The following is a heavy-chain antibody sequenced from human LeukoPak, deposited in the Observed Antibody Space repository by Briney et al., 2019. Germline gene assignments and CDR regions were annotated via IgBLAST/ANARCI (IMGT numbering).Heavy chain of an antibody. CDR3: ARGANWNDYALDY. Sequence: GGSLRLSCAASGFTFSSYAMSWVRQAPGKGLEWVSSISSSSSYIYYADSVKGRFTISRDNAKNSLYLQMNSLRAEDTAVYYCARGANWNDYALDYWGQGTLVTVSS. D-gene: IGHD1-1*01. V-gene: IGHV3-21*01. J-gene: IGHJ4*02. CDR1: GFTFSSYA. CDR2: ISSSSSYI.